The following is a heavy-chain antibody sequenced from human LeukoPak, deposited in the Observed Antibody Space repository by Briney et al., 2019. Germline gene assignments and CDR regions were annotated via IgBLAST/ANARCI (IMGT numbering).Heavy chain of an antibody. CDR3: AKGLSSGYSGSDY. CDR2: ISYDGSNK. Sequence: GGSLRLSCAASGFIFSNAWMSWVRQAPGKGLEWVAVISYDGSNKYYADSVKGRFTISRDNSKNTLFLQMNSLRAEDTSVYHCAKGLSSGYSGSDYWGQGTLVTVSS. V-gene: IGHV3-30*18. D-gene: IGHD3-22*01. CDR1: GFIFSNAW. J-gene: IGHJ4*02.